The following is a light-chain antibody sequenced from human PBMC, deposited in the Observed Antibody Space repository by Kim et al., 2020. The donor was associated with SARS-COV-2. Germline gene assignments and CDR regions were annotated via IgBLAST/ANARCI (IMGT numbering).Light chain of an antibody. CDR3: HQYGTSLLT. J-gene: IGKJ4*01. CDR1: QSITSNY. V-gene: IGKV3-20*01. Sequence: SPGERATLSCRASQSITSNYLAWYQQKPGQPPRLLIYRASNRATGIPDRFSGSGSGEDFTLTISRLEPEDFAVYYCHQYGTSLLTFGGGTKVDIK. CDR2: RAS.